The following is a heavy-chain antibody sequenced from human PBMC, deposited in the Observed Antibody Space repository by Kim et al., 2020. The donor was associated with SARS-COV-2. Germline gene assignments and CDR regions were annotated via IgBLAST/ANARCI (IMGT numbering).Heavy chain of an antibody. CDR2: ISASGGTT. CDR1: GFTFSSYV. J-gene: IGHJ6*02. D-gene: IGHD4-17*01. V-gene: IGHV3-23*01. CDR3: AKDWQYGDYAVSYYYYGMDV. Sequence: GGSLRLSCGASGFTFSSYVMTWVRQAPGQGLEWVSVISASGGTTYYADSVKGRFTISRDNPKNTLYLQMDSLRAEDTAVYFCAKDWQYGDYAVSYYYYGMDVWGQGTTVTVSS.